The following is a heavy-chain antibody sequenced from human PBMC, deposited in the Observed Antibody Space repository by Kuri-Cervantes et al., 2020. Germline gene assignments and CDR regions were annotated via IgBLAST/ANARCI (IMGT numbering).Heavy chain of an antibody. Sequence: SETLSLTCVVSDYSISSDHYWGCIRQPPGKGLEWIGEINHSGSTNYNPSLKSRVTISVDTSKNQFSLKLSSVTAADTAVYYCARVGGTTQPDPWGQGTLVTVSS. CDR1: DYSISSDHY. D-gene: IGHD1-7*01. CDR2: INHSGST. V-gene: IGHV4-38-2*01. J-gene: IGHJ5*02. CDR3: ARVGGTTQPDP.